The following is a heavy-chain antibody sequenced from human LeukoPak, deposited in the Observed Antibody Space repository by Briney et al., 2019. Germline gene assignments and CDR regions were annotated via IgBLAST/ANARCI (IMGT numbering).Heavy chain of an antibody. CDR1: GGSISSYY. Sequence: SETLSLTCTVSGGSISSYYWSWIRQPPGKGLEWIGYIFCSGSTNYNPSLKSRVTISVDTSKNQVSLKLRSVTAADTAVYYCARTNPSFDYWGQGTLVTVSS. CDR2: IFCSGST. CDR3: ARTNPSFDY. V-gene: IGHV4-59*08. J-gene: IGHJ4*02.